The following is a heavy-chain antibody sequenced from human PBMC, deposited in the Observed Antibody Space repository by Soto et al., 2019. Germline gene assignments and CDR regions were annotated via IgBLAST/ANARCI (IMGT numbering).Heavy chain of an antibody. CDR1: GGSSNNNA. D-gene: IGHD3-10*01. J-gene: IGHJ4*02. V-gene: IGHV1-69*01. Sequence: QVQLVQSGAEVRMPGSSVKVSCRASGGSSNNNANSWVRQAPGQGLEWMGGILPKFGTANYAQKFRGRLMITADESTRTIYMELRSLRSEDTALYYCATLQGSGTYYDDDYWGLGTQVTVSS. CDR3: ATLQGSGTYYDDDY. CDR2: ILPKFGTA.